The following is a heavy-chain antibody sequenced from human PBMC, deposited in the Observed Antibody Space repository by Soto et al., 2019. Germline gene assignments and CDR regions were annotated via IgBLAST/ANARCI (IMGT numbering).Heavy chain of an antibody. V-gene: IGHV3-15*07. CDR2: IKSKTDGGTT. J-gene: IGHJ4*02. CDR3: TTPIVGATKFVY. D-gene: IGHD1-26*01. CDR1: GFTFSNAW. Sequence: EVQLVESGGGLVKPGGSLRLSCAASGFTFSNAWMNSVRQAPGKGLEWVGRIKSKTDGGTTDYAAPVKGRFTISRDDSKNTLYLQMNSLKTEDTAVYYCTTPIVGATKFVYWGQGTLVTVSS.